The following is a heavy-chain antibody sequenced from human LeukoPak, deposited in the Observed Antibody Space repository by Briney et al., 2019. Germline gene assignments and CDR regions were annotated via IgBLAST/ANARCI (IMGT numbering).Heavy chain of an antibody. CDR1: GFAFSSDW. V-gene: IGHV3-7*01. CDR3: ARDHNDGYNFY. Sequence: GGSLRLSCVASGFAFSSDWMTWVRQAPGKGLEWLANIKEDGSAKYYVDSVKGRFIISRDNAKSSLYLQMNSLTVEDTAVYFCARDHNDGYNFYWGQGAVVTVSS. D-gene: IGHD3-22*01. J-gene: IGHJ4*02. CDR2: IKEDGSAK.